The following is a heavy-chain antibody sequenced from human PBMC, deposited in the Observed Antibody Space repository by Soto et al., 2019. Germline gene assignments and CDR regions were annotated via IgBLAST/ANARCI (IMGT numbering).Heavy chain of an antibody. CDR1: GYSFTCYF. D-gene: IGHD3-22*01. J-gene: IGHJ4*02. Sequence: ASVKVSCKASGYSFTCYFIHWVRQAPGQGLEWMGWINPITGDTNSVQKFQGRVTMIRDMSISTVYMNLRRLTSDDTAVYYCAKVRTYFDRSGPLDNWGQGNLVTVS. V-gene: IGHV1-2*02. CDR2: INPITGDT. CDR3: AKVRTYFDRSGPLDN.